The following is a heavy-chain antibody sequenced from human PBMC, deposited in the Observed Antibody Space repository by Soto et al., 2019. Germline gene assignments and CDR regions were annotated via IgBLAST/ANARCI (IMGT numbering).Heavy chain of an antibody. J-gene: IGHJ6*02. D-gene: IGHD6-13*01. CDR2: IYYSGST. CDR3: ARDHSSSWSALYYYYGMDV. CDR1: GGSVSSGSYY. Sequence: QVQLQESGPGLVKPSETLSLTCTVSGGSVSSGSYYWSWIRQPPGKGLEWIGYIYYSGSTNYNPSLKSRVTISVDTSKNQFSLKLSSVTAADTAVYYCARDHSSSWSALYYYYGMDVWGQGTTVTVSS. V-gene: IGHV4-61*01.